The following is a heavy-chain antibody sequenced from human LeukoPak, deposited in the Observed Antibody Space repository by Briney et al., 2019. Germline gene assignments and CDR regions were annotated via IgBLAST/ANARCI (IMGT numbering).Heavy chain of an antibody. CDR2: INHRGST. Sequence: AETLSLTCAVYGGSFSGYYWSWIRQPPGKGLEWIGEINHRGSTNYNPSLKSRVTISVDTSKNQFSLKLSSVTAADTAVYYCARGQLIAEVPDAFDIWGQGTMVTVPS. D-gene: IGHD5-24*01. J-gene: IGHJ3*02. CDR3: ARGQLIAEVPDAFDI. V-gene: IGHV4-34*01. CDR1: GGSFSGYY.